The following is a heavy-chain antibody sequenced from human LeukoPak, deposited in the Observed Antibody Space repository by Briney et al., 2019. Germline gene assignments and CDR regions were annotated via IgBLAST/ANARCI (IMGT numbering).Heavy chain of an antibody. Sequence: GGSLRLSCAASGFTFSSYSMNWVRQAPGKGLEWVSVIYSGGSTYYADSVKGRFTISRDNSKNTLYLQMNSLRAEDTAVYYCARAWQGGYSSGWYDYWGQGTLVTVSS. D-gene: IGHD6-19*01. J-gene: IGHJ4*02. V-gene: IGHV3-66*01. CDR1: GFTFSSYS. CDR2: IYSGGST. CDR3: ARAWQGGYSSGWYDY.